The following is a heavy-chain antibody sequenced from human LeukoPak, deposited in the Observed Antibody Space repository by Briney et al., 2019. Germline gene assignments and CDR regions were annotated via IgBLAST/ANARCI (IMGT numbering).Heavy chain of an antibody. CDR2: INHSGST. CDR1: GGSFSGYY. Sequence: PSETLSLTCAVYGGSFSGYYWSWIRQPPGKGLGWIGEINHSGSTNYNPSLKSRVTISVDTSKNQFSLKLSSVTAADTAVYYCASRYQLVDAFDIWGQGTMVTVSS. J-gene: IGHJ3*02. CDR3: ASRYQLVDAFDI. D-gene: IGHD2-2*01. V-gene: IGHV4-34*01.